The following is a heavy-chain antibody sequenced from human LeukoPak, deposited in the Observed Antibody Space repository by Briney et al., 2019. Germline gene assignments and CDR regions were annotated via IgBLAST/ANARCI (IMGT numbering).Heavy chain of an antibody. V-gene: IGHV4-4*09. J-gene: IGHJ4*02. D-gene: IGHD3-22*01. Sequence: SETLSLTCTASGGSISSYYWSWIRQPPGKGLEWIGYIYTSGSTNYNPSLKSRVTISVDTSKNQFSLKLSSVTAADTAVYYCARHRGPEGAYDSSGYLTDFDYWGQGTLVTVSS. CDR2: IYTSGST. CDR3: ARHRGPEGAYDSSGYLTDFDY. CDR1: GGSISSYY.